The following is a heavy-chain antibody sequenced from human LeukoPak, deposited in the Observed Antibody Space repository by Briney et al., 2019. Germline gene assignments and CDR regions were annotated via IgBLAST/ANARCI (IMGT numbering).Heavy chain of an antibody. CDR1: GFMFPDYG. D-gene: IGHD6-19*01. V-gene: IGHV3-23*01. Sequence: GGSLRLSCAASGFMFPDYGMNWVRQVPGKGLEWVSAISGSGGSTYYADSVKGRFTISRDNSKNTLYLQMNSLSAEDTAVYYCAKSAVAVAGRDYWGQGTLVTVSS. J-gene: IGHJ4*02. CDR3: AKSAVAVAGRDY. CDR2: ISGSGGST.